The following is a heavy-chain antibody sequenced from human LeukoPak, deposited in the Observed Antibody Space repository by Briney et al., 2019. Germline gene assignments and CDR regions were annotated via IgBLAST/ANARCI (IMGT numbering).Heavy chain of an antibody. CDR2: ISGGAGEK. J-gene: IGHJ4*02. Sequence: GGSLRLSCATSGFAFSTYDMNWVRQAPGKGLEWVSGISGGAGEKYYADSVKGRFTISRDNSKNTLYLQMNSLRAEDTAVYYCAKEEAGAAGYCSSTSCAFDYWGQGTLVTVSS. CDR1: GFAFSTYD. V-gene: IGHV3-23*01. D-gene: IGHD2-2*01. CDR3: AKEEAGAAGYCSSTSCAFDY.